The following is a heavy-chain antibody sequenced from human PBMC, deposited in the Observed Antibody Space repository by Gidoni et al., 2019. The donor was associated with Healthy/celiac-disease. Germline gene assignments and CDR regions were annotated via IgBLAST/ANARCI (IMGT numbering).Heavy chain of an antibody. CDR1: GFTFSSYA. Sequence: EVQLLASGGGLVQPGGSLRLSCAASGFTFSSYAMSWVRQAPGKGLEWVSAISGSGGSTYYADSVKGRFTISRDNSKNTLYLQMNSLRAEDTAVDYCAKDLYYYDSSGFGDAFDIWGQGTMVTVSS. CDR3: AKDLYYYDSSGFGDAFDI. V-gene: IGHV3-23*01. D-gene: IGHD3-22*01. J-gene: IGHJ3*02. CDR2: ISGSGGST.